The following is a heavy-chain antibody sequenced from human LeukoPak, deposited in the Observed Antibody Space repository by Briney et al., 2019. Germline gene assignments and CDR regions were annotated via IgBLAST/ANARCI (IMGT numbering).Heavy chain of an antibody. D-gene: IGHD2-2*01. CDR2: IHYSGNT. J-gene: IGHJ6*03. Sequence: SETLSLTCPVPGDSISTHYSSWVRQPPAKRQQRIGHIHYSGNTTYNPSLKSRVTIPVDTDKNQFSLNLSCVTAADTAVYYCAPGSTRYSYYCYTDVWGKGTTVTVSS. V-gene: IGHV4-59*11. CDR3: APGSTRYSYYCYTDV. CDR1: GDSISTHY.